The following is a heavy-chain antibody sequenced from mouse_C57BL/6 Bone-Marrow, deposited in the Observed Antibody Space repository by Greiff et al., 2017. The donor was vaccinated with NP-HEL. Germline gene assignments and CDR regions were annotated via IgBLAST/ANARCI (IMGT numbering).Heavy chain of an antibody. J-gene: IGHJ4*01. D-gene: IGHD1-1*01. V-gene: IGHV1-64*01. Sequence: QVQLQQPGAELVKPGASVKLSCKASGYTFTSYWMHWVKQRPGQGLEWIGMIHPNSGSTNYNEKFKSKATLTVDKSSSTAYMQLSSLTSEDSAVYYGARSGHLSLAMDYWGQGTSVTVSS. CDR3: ARSGHLSLAMDY. CDR2: IHPNSGST. CDR1: GYTFTSYW.